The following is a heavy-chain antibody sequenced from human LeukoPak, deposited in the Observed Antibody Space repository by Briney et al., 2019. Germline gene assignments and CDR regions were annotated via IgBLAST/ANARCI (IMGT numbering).Heavy chain of an antibody. J-gene: IGHJ5*02. V-gene: IGHV4-39*07. Sequence: SETLSLTCTVSGGSISSGPYYWGWIRQPPGKGLEWIGEINHSGSTNYNPSLKSRVTISVDTSKNQFSLKLSSVTAADTAVYYCACDFQGRNWVDPWGQGTLVTVSS. CDR2: INHSGST. CDR3: ACDFQGRNWVDP. CDR1: GGSISSGPYY.